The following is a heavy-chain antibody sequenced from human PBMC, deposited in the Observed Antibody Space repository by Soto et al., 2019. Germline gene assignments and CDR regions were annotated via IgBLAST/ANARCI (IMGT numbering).Heavy chain of an antibody. Sequence: SETLSLTCTVSGGSLSKYYWNWFRQPPGKGLEWIGNIFYTGNTNYNPSLRSRVTISLDTSKNQFSLKLISVTAADTAVFYCAREESEKRVFDYWGQGALVTVSS. J-gene: IGHJ4*02. V-gene: IGHV4-59*01. CDR3: AREESEKRVFDY. CDR1: GGSLSKYY. CDR2: IFYTGNT.